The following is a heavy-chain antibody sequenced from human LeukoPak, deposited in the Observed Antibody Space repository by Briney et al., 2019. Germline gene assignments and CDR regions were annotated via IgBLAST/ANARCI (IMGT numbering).Heavy chain of an antibody. CDR1: GFTFSNAW. CDR2: IKSKTDGGTT. V-gene: IGHV3-15*01. J-gene: IGHJ3*02. CDR3: VTDYDFWGGVGAFDI. D-gene: IGHD3-3*01. Sequence: PGGSLRLSCAASGFTFSNAWMSWVRQAPGKGLEWVGRIKSKTDGGTTDYAAPVKGRFTISRDDSKNTLYLQMNSLKTEDTAVYYCVTDYDFWGGVGAFDIWGQGTMVTVSS.